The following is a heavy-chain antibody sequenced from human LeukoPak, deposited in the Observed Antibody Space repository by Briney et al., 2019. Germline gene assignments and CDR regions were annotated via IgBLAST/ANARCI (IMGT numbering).Heavy chain of an antibody. CDR2: INPNTGDT. Sequence: ASVKVSCKASGYTFTGYYIHWVRQAPGQGLEWMGWINPNTGDTNYSQNFQGRVTMTRDSSISTAYMELSRLRSDDTAVYYCVRSGDGYKYNYWGQGTLVTVSS. V-gene: IGHV1-2*02. CDR1: GYTFTGYY. CDR3: VRSGDGYKYNY. D-gene: IGHD5-24*01. J-gene: IGHJ4*02.